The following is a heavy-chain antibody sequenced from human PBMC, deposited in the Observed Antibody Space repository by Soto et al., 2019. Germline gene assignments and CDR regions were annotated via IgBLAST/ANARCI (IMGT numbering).Heavy chain of an antibody. CDR3: ARGPGLLWFGDSLSYYYGMDV. Sequence: GGSLRLSCAASGFTFSSYGMHWVRQAPGKGLEWVAVIWYDGSNKYYADSVKGRFTISRDNSKNTLYLQMNSLRAEDTAVYYCARGPGLLWFGDSLSYYYGMDVWGQGTTVTVSS. D-gene: IGHD3-10*01. CDR1: GFTFSSYG. V-gene: IGHV3-33*01. J-gene: IGHJ6*02. CDR2: IWYDGSNK.